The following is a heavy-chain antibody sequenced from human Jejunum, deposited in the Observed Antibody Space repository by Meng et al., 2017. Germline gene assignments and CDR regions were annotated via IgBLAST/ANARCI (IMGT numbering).Heavy chain of an antibody. J-gene: IGHJ5*02. V-gene: IGHV4-31*03. CDR1: GGSISSGGHY. D-gene: IGHD2-21*02. Sequence: QGRLQGSGPGLVKPSQTLSLTCTVSGGSISSGGHYWAWIRQHPGKGLEWIGYIHYSGSTFYNVFLRSRVTMSIDTSKNQFSLNVSSVTAADTAVYYCARSVVTPRSHWFDPWGQGIAVTVSS. CDR2: IHYSGST. CDR3: ARSVVTPRSHWFDP.